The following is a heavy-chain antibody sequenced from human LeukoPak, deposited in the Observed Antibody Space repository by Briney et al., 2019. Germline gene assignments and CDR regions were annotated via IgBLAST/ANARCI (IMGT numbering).Heavy chain of an antibody. Sequence: ASEKVSCKASGYTFTSYGISWVRQAPGQGLEWMGWISAYNGNTNYAQKLQGRVTMTTDTSTSTAYMELRSLRSDDTAVYYCARVGPGCSSTSCYYYYYYMDVWGKGTTVTVSS. CDR2: ISAYNGNT. V-gene: IGHV1-18*01. CDR3: ARVGPGCSSTSCYYYYYYMDV. D-gene: IGHD2-2*01. CDR1: GYTFTSYG. J-gene: IGHJ6*03.